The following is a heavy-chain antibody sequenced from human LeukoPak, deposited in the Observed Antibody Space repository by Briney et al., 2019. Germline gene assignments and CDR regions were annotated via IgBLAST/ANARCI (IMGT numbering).Heavy chain of an antibody. CDR3: ARNPQWLSYSMDV. J-gene: IGHJ6*02. CDR1: GFSFSNYY. Sequence: GGSLRLSCAASGFSFSNYYMNWVRQAPGKGLEWVANINQDGSENYSVDSVKGRFTISRDNAKSSLYLQMNSLRVEDTAVYYCARNPQWLSYSMDVWGQGTTVTVSS. CDR2: INQDGSEN. V-gene: IGHV3-7*01. D-gene: IGHD6-19*01.